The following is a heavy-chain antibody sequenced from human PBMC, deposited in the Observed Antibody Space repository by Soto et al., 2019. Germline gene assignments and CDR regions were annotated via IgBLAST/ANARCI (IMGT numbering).Heavy chain of an antibody. CDR2: IWYDGSNK. Sequence: PGGSLRLSCAASGFTFSSYGMHWVRQAPGKGPEWVSVIWYDGSNKYYADSVKGRFTISRDNSKNTLYLQMNSLRAEDTAVYYCARDLGYYYGSGSYYNSYYYGMDVWGQGTTVTVSS. V-gene: IGHV3-33*01. CDR3: ARDLGYYYGSGSYYNSYYYGMDV. D-gene: IGHD3-10*01. J-gene: IGHJ6*02. CDR1: GFTFSSYG.